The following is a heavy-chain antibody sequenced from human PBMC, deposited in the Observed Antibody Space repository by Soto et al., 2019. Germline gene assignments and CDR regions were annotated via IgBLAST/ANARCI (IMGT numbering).Heavy chain of an antibody. J-gene: IGHJ4*02. Sequence: EVQLVESGGGLVQPGGSLKLSCAASGFTFSGSAMHWVRQASGTGLEWVGRIRSKANSYATAYAASVKGRFTISRDDSKNSAYLQMNGLKTADTAVYYCTMAAGTTWGYWGQGTLVTVSS. D-gene: IGHD4-17*01. CDR3: TMAAGTTWGY. CDR2: IRSKANSYAT. V-gene: IGHV3-73*01. CDR1: GFTFSGSA.